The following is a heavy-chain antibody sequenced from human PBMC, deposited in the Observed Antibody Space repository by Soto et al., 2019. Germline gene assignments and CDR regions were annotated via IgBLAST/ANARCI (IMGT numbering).Heavy chain of an antibody. D-gene: IGHD3-16*01. J-gene: IGHJ4*02. CDR1: GYTFTSYY. CDR3: ARDGGWLQSRMTLAY. CDR2: INPSGGST. V-gene: IGHV1-46*01. Sequence: QVQLVQSGAEVKKPGASVKVSCKASGYTFTSYYMHWVRQAPGQGLEWMGIINPSGGSTSYAQKSQGRVTMTRDTSTSTVYMELSSLRSEDTAVYYCARDGGWLQSRMTLAYWGQGTLVTVSS.